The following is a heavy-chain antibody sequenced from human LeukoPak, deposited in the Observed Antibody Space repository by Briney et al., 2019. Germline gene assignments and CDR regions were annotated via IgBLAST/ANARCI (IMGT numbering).Heavy chain of an antibody. CDR3: ARGPLNWFDP. J-gene: IGHJ5*02. Sequence: SETLSLTCTVSGGSMSNNYWSWIRQPPGKGLEWIGYIYYSGSTDYNPSLKSRVTISGDTSMNQFSLKLSSVTAADTAVYYCARGPLNWFDPWGQGTLVTVSS. CDR1: GGSMSNNY. CDR2: IYYSGST. V-gene: IGHV4-59*01.